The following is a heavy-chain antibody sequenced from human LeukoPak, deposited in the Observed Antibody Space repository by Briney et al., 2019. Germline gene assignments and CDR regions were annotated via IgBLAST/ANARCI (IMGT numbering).Heavy chain of an antibody. CDR2: LHIGGNT. CDR1: GITISANF. CDR3: TRYDIQKGWFGP. D-gene: IGHD1-1*01. J-gene: IGHJ5*02. Sequence: GGSPRLSCAASGITISANFMSWVRQAPGKGLEWVSGLHIGGNTEYVDSVRGRFMISRDNSRNMLFLQMNNLRPEDTAVYYCTRYDIQKGWFGPWGQGTLVTVSS. V-gene: IGHV3-53*01.